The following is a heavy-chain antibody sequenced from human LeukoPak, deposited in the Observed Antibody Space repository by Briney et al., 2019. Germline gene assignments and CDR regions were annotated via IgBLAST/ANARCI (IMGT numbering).Heavy chain of an antibody. D-gene: IGHD3-10*01. Sequence: SETLSLTCAVYGGSFSGYYWSWIRQPPGEGLEWIGEINHSGSTNYNPSLKSRATISVDTSKNQFSLKLSSVTAADTAVYYCARERLVRGIPGDWFDPWGQGTLVTVSS. CDR3: ARERLVRGIPGDWFDP. CDR1: GGSFSGYY. CDR2: INHSGST. J-gene: IGHJ5*02. V-gene: IGHV4-34*01.